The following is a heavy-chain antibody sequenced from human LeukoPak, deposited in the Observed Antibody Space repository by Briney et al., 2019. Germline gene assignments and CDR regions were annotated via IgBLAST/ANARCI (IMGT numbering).Heavy chain of an antibody. Sequence: GASVKVSCKASGYTFTGYYMHWVRQAPGQGLEWMGWINPNSGGTNYAQKFQGSVTMTRDTSISTAYMELSRLRSDDTAVYYCVVVVTGIFSTPFDYWGQGTLVTVSS. CDR3: VVVVTGIFSTPFDY. CDR1: GYTFTGYY. CDR2: INPNSGGT. D-gene: IGHD2-21*02. V-gene: IGHV1-2*02. J-gene: IGHJ4*02.